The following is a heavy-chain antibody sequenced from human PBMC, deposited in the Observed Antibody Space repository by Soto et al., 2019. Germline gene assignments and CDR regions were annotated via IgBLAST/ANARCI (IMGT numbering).Heavy chain of an antibody. D-gene: IGHD6-13*01. Sequence: GPVKVSCKTSGYVITSFAIHWTRQAPGQGPEWMGWINTGNGDSKYSEKFQDRVTITRDASATTAYMELSSLRSEDTAVYYCAGYSSSWYGSGFDPWGQGTLVTVSS. CDR2: INTGNGDS. J-gene: IGHJ5*02. CDR3: AGYSSSWYGSGFDP. V-gene: IGHV1-3*04. CDR1: GYVITSFA.